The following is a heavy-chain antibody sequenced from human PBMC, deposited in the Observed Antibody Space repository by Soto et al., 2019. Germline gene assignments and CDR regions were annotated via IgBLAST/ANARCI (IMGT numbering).Heavy chain of an antibody. V-gene: IGHV2-26*01. CDR3: ARMNVDSYQFYYAMDV. CDR2: IFSDNER. D-gene: IGHD4-17*01. CDR1: GFSLTTGKVG. Sequence: ESGPTLVNPTETLTLTCTVSGFSLTTGKVGVSWIRQPPGKALEWLAHIFSDNERSYSTSLQGRLTISKDTSGSQVVLSMTNVDPVDTATYYCARMNVDSYQFYYAMDVWGQGTTVTVSS. J-gene: IGHJ6*02.